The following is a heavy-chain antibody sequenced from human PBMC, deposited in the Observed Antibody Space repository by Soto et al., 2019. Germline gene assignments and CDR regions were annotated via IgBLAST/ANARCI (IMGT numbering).Heavy chain of an antibody. Sequence: ASVKVSCKASGGTFSSYAISWVRQAPGQGLEWMGGIIPIFGTANYAQKFQGRVTITADESTSTADMELSSLGSEDTAVYYCARGRGKIFGVDPLIWFDTWGQGTLVTVSS. J-gene: IGHJ5*02. D-gene: IGHD3-3*01. CDR2: IIPIFGTA. CDR1: GGTFSSYA. CDR3: ARGRGKIFGVDPLIWFDT. V-gene: IGHV1-69*13.